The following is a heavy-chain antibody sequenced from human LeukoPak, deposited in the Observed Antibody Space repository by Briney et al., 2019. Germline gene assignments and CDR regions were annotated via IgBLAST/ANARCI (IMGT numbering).Heavy chain of an antibody. D-gene: IGHD5-18*01. V-gene: IGHV1-69*04. CDR3: ARDSWGSRGYSYGPSDY. CDR2: IIPILGIA. CDR1: GGTFSSYT. Sequence: GASVKVSCKASGGTFSSYTMSWVRQAPGQGLEWMGRIIPILGIANYAQRFQGRVTINADKSTSTAYMALSGLRSEDTALYYCARDSWGSRGYSYGPSDYWGQGTLVTVSS. J-gene: IGHJ4*02.